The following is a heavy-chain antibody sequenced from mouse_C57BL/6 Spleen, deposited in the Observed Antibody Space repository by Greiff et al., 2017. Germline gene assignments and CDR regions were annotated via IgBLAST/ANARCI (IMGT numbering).Heavy chain of an antibody. D-gene: IGHD2-3*01. CDR1: GYTFTSYW. CDR3: ARRSYDGYVWYFDV. J-gene: IGHJ1*03. CDR2: IYPGSGST. V-gene: IGHV1-55*01. Sequence: VQLQESGAELVKPGASVKMSCKASGYTFTSYWITWVKQRPGQGLEWIGDIYPGSGSTNYNEKFKSKATLTVDTSSSTASMQLSSLPSEDSAVYDCARRSYDGYVWYFDVWGTGTTVTVSA.